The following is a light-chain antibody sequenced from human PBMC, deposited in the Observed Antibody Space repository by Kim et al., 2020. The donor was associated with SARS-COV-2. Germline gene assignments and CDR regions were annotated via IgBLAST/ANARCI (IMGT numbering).Light chain of an antibody. V-gene: IGLV3-19*01. CDR2: GKN. Sequence: SSELTQDPAMSVALGQTVRITCQGDSLRVYYASWYQQKPGQAPVLVIFGKNSRPSGIPDRFSGSSSGNTASLTITGSQAEDEADYYCNSRASSGNLVVFG. CDR1: SLRVYY. J-gene: IGLJ2*01. CDR3: NSRASSGNLVV.